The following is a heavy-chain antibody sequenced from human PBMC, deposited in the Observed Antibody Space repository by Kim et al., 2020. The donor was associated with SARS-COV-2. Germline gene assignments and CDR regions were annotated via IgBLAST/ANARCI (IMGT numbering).Heavy chain of an antibody. V-gene: IGHV3-7*01. CDR3: ARIDCSSTSCYTGGDDY. Sequence: GGSLRLSCAASGFTFGSYWMSWVRQAPGKGLEWVANIKQDGSEKYYVDSVKGRFTISRDNAKNSLYLQMNSLRAEDTAVYYCARIDCSSTSCYTGGDDYCGHGTLVTVSS. D-gene: IGHD2-2*02. CDR2: IKQDGSEK. CDR1: GFTFGSYW. J-gene: IGHJ4*01.